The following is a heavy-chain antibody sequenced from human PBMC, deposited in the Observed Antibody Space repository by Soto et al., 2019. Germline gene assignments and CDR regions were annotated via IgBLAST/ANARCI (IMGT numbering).Heavy chain of an antibody. CDR2: IYNSGST. Sequence: SETLSLTCTVSGGSISSYYWSWIRQPPGKGLEWIGYIYNSGSTNYNPSLKSRVTISADTSKNQFSLKLTSVTAADTAVYYCRRSSRYSTDVWDEGTTVTVS. D-gene: IGHD6-13*01. CDR1: GGSISSYY. CDR3: RRSSRYSTDV. J-gene: IGHJ6*02. V-gene: IGHV4-4*08.